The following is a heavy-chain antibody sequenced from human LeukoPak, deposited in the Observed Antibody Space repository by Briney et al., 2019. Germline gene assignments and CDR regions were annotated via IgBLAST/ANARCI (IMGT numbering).Heavy chain of an antibody. CDR1: GGSISSGSYY. V-gene: IGHV4-61*02. J-gene: IGHJ5*02. D-gene: IGHD1-26*01. CDR3: ARDLGGSYSSETWFDP. Sequence: SQTLSLTCTVSGGSISSGSYYWSWVRQPAGEGLEWIGRIYSSGRTHYSPSLKSRVAISVDTSKNRFSLRLSSVTAADTAVYYCARDLGGSYSSETWFDPWGQGTLVTVSS. CDR2: IYSSGRT.